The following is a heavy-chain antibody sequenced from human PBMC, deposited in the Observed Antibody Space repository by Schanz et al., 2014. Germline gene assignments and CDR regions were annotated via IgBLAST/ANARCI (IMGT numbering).Heavy chain of an antibody. CDR1: EFTFSTDA. CDR3: AKGRFGELSAFDI. J-gene: IGHJ3*02. CDR2: ISASGGDT. Sequence: VHLLESGGGLVQPGGSLRLSCAASEFTFSTDAMSWVRQAPGKGLEWLSVISASGGDTYYADSVKGRFTISRDNSKNTLYLQMNSLRPEDTAVYYCAKGRFGELSAFDIWGQGTMVTVSS. V-gene: IGHV3-23*01. D-gene: IGHD3-10*01.